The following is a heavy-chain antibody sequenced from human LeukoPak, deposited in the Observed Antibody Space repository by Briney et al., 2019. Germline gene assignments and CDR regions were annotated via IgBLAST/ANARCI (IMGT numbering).Heavy chain of an antibody. J-gene: IGHJ4*02. CDR1: GFTFSSYE. D-gene: IGHD6-6*01. CDR2: ISSRGSTT. V-gene: IGHV3-48*03. Sequence: GGSLRLSCAASGFTFSSYEMNWVRQAPGKGLEWVSYISSRGSTTNYADSVKGRFTISRDNAKNSLYLQMNSLSAEDTAVYYCARDPSSDYWGQGTLVNV. CDR3: ARDPSSDY.